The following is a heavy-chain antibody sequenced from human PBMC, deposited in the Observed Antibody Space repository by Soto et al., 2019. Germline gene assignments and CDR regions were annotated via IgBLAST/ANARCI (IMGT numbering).Heavy chain of an antibody. CDR3: ARDKGAYYSHLVY. V-gene: IGHV1-69*06. CDR2: IIPFFGTP. J-gene: IGHJ4*02. CDR1: GATFSSYD. D-gene: IGHD3-22*01. Sequence: QVLLVQSGAEVKKPGSSVKVSCKLSGATFSSYDMSWVRQAPGQGLEWIGGIIPFFGTPNYAQKFQGRVTITADTSTATSYMELSSLRSDDTTVYYCARDKGAYYSHLVYWGQGTLVTVSS.